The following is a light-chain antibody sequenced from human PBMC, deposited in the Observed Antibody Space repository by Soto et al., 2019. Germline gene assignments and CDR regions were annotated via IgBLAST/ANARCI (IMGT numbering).Light chain of an antibody. CDR2: GAS. V-gene: IGKV3-20*01. J-gene: IGKJ2*01. CDR3: QQYGRSPQT. Sequence: EIVLTQSPGTLSLSPGEIATLSFRASQSVSSSYLACYQHKPGQAPRILIYGASSRATGIPDRFSGSGSGTGFTLTISRLEPEDLAVYYCQQYGRSPQTLGQGTKLQIK. CDR1: QSVSSSY.